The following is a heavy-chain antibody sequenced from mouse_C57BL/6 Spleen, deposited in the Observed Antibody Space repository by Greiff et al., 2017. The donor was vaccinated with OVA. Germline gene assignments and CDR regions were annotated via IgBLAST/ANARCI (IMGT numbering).Heavy chain of an antibody. V-gene: IGHV5-17*01. CDR2: ISSGSSTI. CDR1: GFTFSDYG. Sequence: EVQRVESGGGLVKPGGSLKLSCAASGFTFSDYGMHWVRQAPEKGLEWVAYISSGSSTIYYADTVKGRFTISRDNAKNTLFLQMTSLRSEDTAMYYCARYDYERYFDVWGTGTTVTVSS. CDR3: ARYDYERYFDV. J-gene: IGHJ1*03. D-gene: IGHD2-4*01.